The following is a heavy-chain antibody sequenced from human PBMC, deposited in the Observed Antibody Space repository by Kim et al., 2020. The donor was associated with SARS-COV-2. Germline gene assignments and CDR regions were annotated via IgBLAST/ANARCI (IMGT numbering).Heavy chain of an antibody. CDR3: AKDRVGVATTIYY. CDR1: GFTFNNYA. J-gene: IGHJ4*02. D-gene: IGHD3-3*01. Sequence: GGSLRLSCAASGFTFNNYAMSWVRQAPGKGLEWVSGISATGGNTFYADSVKDRFTISRANSKHTLYLQINSLGAEETAVYYCAKDRVGVATTIYYWGQGTLVTVSS. CDR2: ISATGGNT. V-gene: IGHV3-23*01.